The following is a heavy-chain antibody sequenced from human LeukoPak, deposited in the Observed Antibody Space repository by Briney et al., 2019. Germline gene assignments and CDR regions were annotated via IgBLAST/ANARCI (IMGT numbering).Heavy chain of an antibody. J-gene: IGHJ3*01. D-gene: IGHD3-22*01. Sequence: ASVKVSCKASVYTFTNYDINWVRQATGQGLEWMGWMNPNSGNTGYAQKFQGRVTMTRNTSISTAYMELNSLTSEDTAVYYCASDTSHTGGYYYREDAFDVWGQGTMVTVSS. CDR1: VYTFTNYD. CDR2: MNPNSGNT. CDR3: ASDTSHTGGYYYREDAFDV. V-gene: IGHV1-8*01.